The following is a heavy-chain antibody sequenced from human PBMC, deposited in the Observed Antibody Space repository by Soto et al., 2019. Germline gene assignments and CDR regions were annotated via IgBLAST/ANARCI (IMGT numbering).Heavy chain of an antibody. CDR1: GNTNTGTD. J-gene: IGHJ6*02. CDR2: INPSGGST. V-gene: IGHV1-46*01. Sequence: AAVQARSKARGNTNTGTDIHWVMQAPGQGLEWMGIINPSGGSTSYAQKFQGRVTMTRETSTSTVYMELSSLRSEDTAVYYCARDDPTPLPIYGMDARGHGPTVTGPS. CDR3: ARDDPTPLPIYGMDA.